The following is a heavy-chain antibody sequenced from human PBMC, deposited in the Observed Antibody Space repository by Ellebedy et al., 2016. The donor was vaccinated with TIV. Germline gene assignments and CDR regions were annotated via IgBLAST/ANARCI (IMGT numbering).Heavy chain of an antibody. J-gene: IGHJ4*02. D-gene: IGHD2-2*01. CDR3: ARVYAPEGYYFDY. V-gene: IGHV1-18*04. Sequence: ASVKVSXXASGYTFTSYGIGWVRQAPGQGLEWMGWISAYNGNTNYAQKLQGRVTMTTDTSTSTAYMELRSLRSDDTAVYYCARVYAPEGYYFDYWGQGTLVTVSS. CDR2: ISAYNGNT. CDR1: GYTFTSYG.